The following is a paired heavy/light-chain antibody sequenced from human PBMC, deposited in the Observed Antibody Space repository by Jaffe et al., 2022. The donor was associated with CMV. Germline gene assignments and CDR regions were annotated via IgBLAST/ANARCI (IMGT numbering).Heavy chain of an antibody. CDR1: GFTFSSYS. Sequence: EVQLVESGGGLVKPGGSLRLSCAASGFTFSSYSMNWVRQAPGKGLEWVSSISSSSSYIYYADSVKGRFTISRDNAKNSLYLQMNSLRAEDTAVYYCARDIRADGKSPHYVWGSYRYSPGFDYWGQGTLVTVSS. V-gene: IGHV3-21*01. CDR2: ISSSSSYI. CDR3: ARDIRADGKSPHYVWGSYRYSPGFDY. J-gene: IGHJ4*02. D-gene: IGHD3-16*02.
Light chain of an antibody. CDR3: QQRSNWPPG. CDR1: QSVSSY. CDR2: DAS. Sequence: EIVLTQSPATLSLSPGERATLSCRASQSVSSYLAWYQQKPGQAPRLLIYDASNRATGIPARFSGSGSGTDFTLTISSLEPEDFAVYYCQQRSNWPPGFGQGTKVEIK. V-gene: IGKV3-11*01. J-gene: IGKJ1*01.